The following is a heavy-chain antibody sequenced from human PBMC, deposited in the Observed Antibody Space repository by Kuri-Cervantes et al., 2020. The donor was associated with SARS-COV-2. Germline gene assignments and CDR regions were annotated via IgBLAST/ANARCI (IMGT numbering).Heavy chain of an antibody. CDR3: ARGSSGYDLTFDY. CDR2: IWYDGSNK. CDR1: GFTFSSYG. J-gene: IGHJ4*02. D-gene: IGHD5-12*01. V-gene: IGHV3-33*01. Sequence: LSLTCAASGFTFSSYGMHWVRQAPGKGLEWVAVIWYDGSNKYYADSVKGRFTISRDNSKNTLYLQMNSLRAEDTAVYYCARGSSGYDLTFDYWGQGTLVTVSS.